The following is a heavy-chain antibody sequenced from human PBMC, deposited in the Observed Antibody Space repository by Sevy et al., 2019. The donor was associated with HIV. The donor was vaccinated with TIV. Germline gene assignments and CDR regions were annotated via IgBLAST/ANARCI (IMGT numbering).Heavy chain of an antibody. Sequence: SETLSLTCAVYGGSFSGYYWRWIRQPPGKGLEWIGEINHSGSTNYNPSLKSRVTISVDTSKNQFSLKLSSVTAADTAVYYCARGSLHYDILTGPDRFDYWGQGTLVTVSS. V-gene: IGHV4-34*01. CDR2: INHSGST. CDR3: ARGSLHYDILTGPDRFDY. J-gene: IGHJ4*02. D-gene: IGHD3-9*01. CDR1: GGSFSGYY.